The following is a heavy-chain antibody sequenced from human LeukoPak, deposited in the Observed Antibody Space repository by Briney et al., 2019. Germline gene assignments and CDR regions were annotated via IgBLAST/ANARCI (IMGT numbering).Heavy chain of an antibody. CDR3: AKEQRIRHCSEGVCMEAYYFDY. J-gene: IGHJ4*02. V-gene: IGHV3-23*01. Sequence: GGSLRPSCTGRGFPFNMFAMNGVRQAPGQVLEWVSGLSRVCETRKYADSVKARFTVSRDASKNMVFLQMNDLRPEDTAVYYCAKEQRIRHCSEGVCMEAYYFDYWGQGSLVTVSS. D-gene: IGHD2-8*01. CDR2: LSRVCETR. CDR1: GFPFNMFA.